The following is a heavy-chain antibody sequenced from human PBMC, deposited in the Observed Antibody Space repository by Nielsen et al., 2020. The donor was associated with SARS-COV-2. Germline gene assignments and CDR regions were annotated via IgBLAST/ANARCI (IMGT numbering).Heavy chain of an antibody. D-gene: IGHD3-10*01. CDR3: ARHPKGGHGGFDY. V-gene: IGHV5-10-1*01. CDR2: IDPSDSYT. Sequence: GESLKISCKASGYTFTDYWIGWVRQMPGKGLEWMGRIDPSDSYTNYSPSFQGHVTISADKSISTAYLQWSSLKASDTAMYYCARHPKGGHGGFDYWGQGTLVTVSS. CDR1: GYTFTDYW. J-gene: IGHJ4*02.